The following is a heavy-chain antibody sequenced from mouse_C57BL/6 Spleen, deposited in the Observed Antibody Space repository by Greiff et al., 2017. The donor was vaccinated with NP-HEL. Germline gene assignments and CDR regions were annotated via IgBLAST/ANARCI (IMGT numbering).Heavy chain of an antibody. CDR3: ASSLTTVVATDAMDY. V-gene: IGHV14-2*01. D-gene: IGHD1-1*01. J-gene: IGHJ4*01. CDR1: GFNIKDYY. Sequence: VQLKQSGAELVKPGASVKLSCTASGFNIKDYYMHWVKQRTEQGLEWIGRIDPEDGETKYAPKFQGKATITADTSSNTAYLQLSSLTSEDTAVYYCASSLTTVVATDAMDYWGQGTSVTVSS. CDR2: IDPEDGET.